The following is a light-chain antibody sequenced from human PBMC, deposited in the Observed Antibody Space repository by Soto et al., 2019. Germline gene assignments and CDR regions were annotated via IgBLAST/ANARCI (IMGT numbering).Light chain of an antibody. J-gene: IGKJ3*01. Sequence: EIVLTQSPATLSLSPGERATLSCRASQSVSSYLAWYQQKPGQAPRLLIYDASNRATGIPARFSGSGSGTDFTLTISSLEHEDFAFYYCQQRSNWLFTFGTGTKVDIK. CDR1: QSVSSY. CDR2: DAS. CDR3: QQRSNWLFT. V-gene: IGKV3-11*01.